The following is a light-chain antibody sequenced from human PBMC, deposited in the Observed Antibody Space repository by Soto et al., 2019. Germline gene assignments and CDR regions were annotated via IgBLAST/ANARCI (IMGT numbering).Light chain of an antibody. CDR2: LNSDGSH. CDR3: QTWGTGIQV. Sequence: QPVLTQSPSASASLGASVKLTCTLSSGHSSYAIAWHQQQPEKGPRYLRKLNSDGSHSKGDGIPDRFSGSSPGAERYLTISSLQSEDEADYYCQTWGTGIQVFGGGTKLTVL. V-gene: IGLV4-69*01. CDR1: SGHSSYA. J-gene: IGLJ2*01.